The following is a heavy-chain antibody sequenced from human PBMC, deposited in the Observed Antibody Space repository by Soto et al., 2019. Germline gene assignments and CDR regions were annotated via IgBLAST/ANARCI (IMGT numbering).Heavy chain of an antibody. CDR3: AREGGYSSSRNDY. CDR1: GFTVSSNY. D-gene: IGHD6-13*01. J-gene: IGHJ4*02. Sequence: GGSLRLSCAASGFTVSSNYMSWVRQAPGKGLEWVSVIYSGGSTYYADSVKGRFTISRDNSKNTLYLQMNSLRAEDTAVYYCAREGGYSSSRNDYWGQGTLVTVS. CDR2: IYSGGST. V-gene: IGHV3-53*01.